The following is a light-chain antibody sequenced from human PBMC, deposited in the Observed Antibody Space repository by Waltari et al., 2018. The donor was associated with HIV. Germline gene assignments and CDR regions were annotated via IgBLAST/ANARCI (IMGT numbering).Light chain of an antibody. CDR3: QHYNSYPLT. CDR2: KAS. J-gene: IGKJ4*01. V-gene: IGKV1-5*03. CDR1: QSISSW. Sequence: DIQMTQSPSTLSASVGDRVTISCRASQSISSWLAWYQQKPGKAPKLLIYKASTLERGVPSRFSGCGSGTEFTLTISSLQPDYFATYYCQHYNSYPLTFVGGTKVEIK.